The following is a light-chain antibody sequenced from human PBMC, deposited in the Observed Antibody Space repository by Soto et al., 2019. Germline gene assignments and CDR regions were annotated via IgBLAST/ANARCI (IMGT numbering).Light chain of an antibody. J-gene: IGKJ5*01. V-gene: IGKV3-15*01. CDR1: QSVSSN. Sequence: EIVLTPSPATLSSSPGARATLSCRASQSVSSNLAWYQQKPGQAPRLLIYGASTRATGIPARFSGSGSGTEFTLTISSLQSEDFAVYYCQQYNNWPITFGQGTLLEIK. CDR2: GAS. CDR3: QQYNNWPIT.